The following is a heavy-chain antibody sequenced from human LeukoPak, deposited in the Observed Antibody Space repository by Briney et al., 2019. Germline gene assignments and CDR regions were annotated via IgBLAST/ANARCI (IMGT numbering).Heavy chain of an antibody. CDR1: GFTFSSYG. CDR2: IWYDGSNK. D-gene: IGHD3-22*01. V-gene: IGHV3-33*01. Sequence: PGGSLRLSCAASGFTFSSYGMHWVRQAPGKGLEWVAVIWYDGSNKYYSDSVKSRFTISRDNSKNTLYLQMNSLRAEDTAVYYCARDHQNYDSSGYPQTWGQGTLVTVSS. CDR3: ARDHQNYDSSGYPQT. J-gene: IGHJ5*02.